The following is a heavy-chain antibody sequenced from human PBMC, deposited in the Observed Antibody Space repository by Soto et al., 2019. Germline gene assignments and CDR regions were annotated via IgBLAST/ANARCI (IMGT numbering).Heavy chain of an antibody. J-gene: IGHJ5*02. V-gene: IGHV3-23*01. Sequence: GGSLRLSCAASGFTFSSYAMSWVRQAPGKGLEWVSAISGSGGSTYYADSVKGRFTISRDNSKNTLYLQMNSLRAEDTAVYYCAKSRLGLEQLNWFDPWGQGTLVTVSS. CDR1: GFTFSSYA. D-gene: IGHD1-1*01. CDR3: AKSRLGLEQLNWFDP. CDR2: ISGSGGST.